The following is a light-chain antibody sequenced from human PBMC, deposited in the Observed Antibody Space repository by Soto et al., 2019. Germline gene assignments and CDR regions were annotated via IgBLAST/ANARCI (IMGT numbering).Light chain of an antibody. CDR2: EVT. V-gene: IGLV2-8*01. Sequence: QSVLTQPPSASGSPGQSVTISCTGTRSDVGDYNYVSWYQQHPGKAPKLLIYEVTKRPSGVPDRFSGSKSANTASLTVSGLQAEEEADYYCSSYAGSDNFEVFGGGTKLTVL. J-gene: IGLJ2*01. CDR1: RSDVGDYNY. CDR3: SSYAGSDNFEV.